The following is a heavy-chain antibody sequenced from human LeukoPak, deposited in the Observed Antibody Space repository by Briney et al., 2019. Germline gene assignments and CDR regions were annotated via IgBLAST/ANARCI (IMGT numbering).Heavy chain of an antibody. CDR2: INHSGST. CDR1: GGSFSGYY. CDR3: ARGLWQLVFDY. V-gene: IGHV4-34*01. D-gene: IGHD6-6*01. Sequence: PSETLSLTCAVYGGSFSGYYWSWIRQPPGKGLEWIGEINHSGSTNYNPSLKSRVTISVDTSKNQFSLKLSSVTAAGTAVYYCARGLWQLVFDYWGQGTLVTVSS. J-gene: IGHJ4*02.